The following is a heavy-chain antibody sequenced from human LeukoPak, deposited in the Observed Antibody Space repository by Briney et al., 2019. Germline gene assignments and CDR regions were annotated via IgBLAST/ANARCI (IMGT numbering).Heavy chain of an antibody. CDR3: ARPSSGWYVLDY. D-gene: IGHD6-19*01. V-gene: IGHV5-10-1*01. CDR1: GYSFTSYW. Sequence: GESLKISCKGSGYSFTSYWISWVRQMPGKGLEWMGRIDPSDAYTNYSPSFQGHVTISADKSISTAYLQWSSLKASDTAMYYCARPSSGWYVLDYWGQGTLVTVSS. CDR2: IDPSDAYT. J-gene: IGHJ4*02.